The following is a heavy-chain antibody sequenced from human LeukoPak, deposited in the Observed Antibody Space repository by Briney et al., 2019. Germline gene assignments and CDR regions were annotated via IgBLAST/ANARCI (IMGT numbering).Heavy chain of an antibody. D-gene: IGHD3-16*01. CDR2: IYHTGST. CDR1: GGSISTNNW. J-gene: IGHJ4*02. Sequence: PSETLSLTCAVSGGSISTNNWWSWVRQPPGKGLEWIGEIYHTGSTNYSPSLRSRVAMSIDKSNNQFSLNLNSVTAADTAVYYCAKSGDYLWDYWGQGTLVTVSS. CDR3: AKSGDYLWDY. V-gene: IGHV4-4*02.